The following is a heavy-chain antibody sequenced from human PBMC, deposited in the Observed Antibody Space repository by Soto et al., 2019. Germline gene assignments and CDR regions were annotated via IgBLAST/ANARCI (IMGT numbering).Heavy chain of an antibody. J-gene: IGHJ4*02. Sequence: ASVKVSCKASGYTFTSYGISWVRQAPGQGLEWMGWISAYNVNTNYAQKLQGRVIMTTDTSTSTAYMELRSLRSDVTAVYYCARDRVVTATLDYWGQGTLVTVSS. D-gene: IGHD2-21*02. CDR3: ARDRVVTATLDY. CDR2: ISAYNVNT. V-gene: IGHV1-18*01. CDR1: GYTFTSYG.